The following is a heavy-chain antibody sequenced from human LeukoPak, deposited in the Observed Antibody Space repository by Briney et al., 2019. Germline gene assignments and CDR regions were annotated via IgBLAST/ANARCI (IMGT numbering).Heavy chain of an antibody. J-gene: IGHJ4*02. Sequence: GGSLRLSCAASGFTFSSYAISWVRQAPGKGLERVSSISGGGGRAYYADSVKGRFTISRDSSKNTLYLQMNSLRAEDTAVYYCAKRYCISGTCPTKGEFYFDYWGQGTLVTVSS. CDR3: AKRYCISGTCPTKGEFYFDY. V-gene: IGHV3-23*01. CDR1: GFTFSSYA. CDR2: ISGGGGRA. D-gene: IGHD2-15*01.